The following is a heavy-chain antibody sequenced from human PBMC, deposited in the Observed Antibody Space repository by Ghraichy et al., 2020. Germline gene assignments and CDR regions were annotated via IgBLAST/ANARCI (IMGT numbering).Heavy chain of an antibody. CDR1: GFTFNSYW. CDR3: ARVGDHGDYFWYLEL. V-gene: IGHV3-7*01. D-gene: IGHD4-17*01. Sequence: GGSLRLSCAASGFTFNSYWMNWVRQAPGKGLEWVANIKQDGSETYHADSVKGRFTISRDNTRNSLYLQLNSLRAEDTAVYYCARVGDHGDYFWYLELWGRGTLVTVSP. CDR2: IKQDGSET. J-gene: IGHJ2*01.